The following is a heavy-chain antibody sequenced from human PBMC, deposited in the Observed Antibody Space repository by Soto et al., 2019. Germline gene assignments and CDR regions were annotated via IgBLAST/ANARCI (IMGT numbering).Heavy chain of an antibody. J-gene: IGHJ6*02. CDR2: IGRRSDI. D-gene: IGHD2-21*02. Sequence: PGGSLRLSCVASGFSFGTYAMTWVRQAPGKGLEWVSSIGRRSDIYYADSVKGRFTISRDNAKNSVSLQMNSLRDEDTAVYYCAREETAWPLAYGLDVWGQGTTVTVSS. CDR3: AREETAWPLAYGLDV. CDR1: GFSFGTYA. V-gene: IGHV3-21*01.